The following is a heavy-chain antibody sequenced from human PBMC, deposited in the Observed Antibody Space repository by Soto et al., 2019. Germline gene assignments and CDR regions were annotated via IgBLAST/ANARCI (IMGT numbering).Heavy chain of an antibody. CDR1: GGTFSSYT. D-gene: IGHD6-19*01. CDR2: IIPILGIA. V-gene: IGHV1-69*08. CDR3: ARDLGGGRCDY. J-gene: IGHJ4*02. Sequence: QVQLVQSGAEVKKPGSSVKVSCKASGGTFSSYTISWVRQAPGQGLEWMGRIIPILGIANYAQKFQGRVTITADKSTGTAYMELSSLRSEDTAVYYCARDLGGGRCDYWGQGTLVTVSS.